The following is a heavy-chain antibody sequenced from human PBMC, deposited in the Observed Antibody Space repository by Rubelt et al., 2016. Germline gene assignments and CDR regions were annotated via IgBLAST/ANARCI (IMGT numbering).Heavy chain of an antibody. D-gene: IGHD2-2*01. Sequence: QVQLQESGPGLVKPSETLSLTCTVSGGSISSYYWSWIRQPPGKGLEWIGYIYYSGSTNYNPSLKSRVTISVDTSKNQFSLKLSSVTAADTAVYYCARGGSNKSQLLGWDYWGQGTLVTVSS. CDR2: IYYSGST. CDR1: GGSISSYY. CDR3: ARGGSNKSQLLGWDY. J-gene: IGHJ4*02. V-gene: IGHV4-59*01.